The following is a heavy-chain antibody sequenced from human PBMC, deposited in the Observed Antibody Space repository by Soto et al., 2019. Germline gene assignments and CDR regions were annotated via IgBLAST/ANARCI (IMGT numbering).Heavy chain of an antibody. CDR3: ARGGRGFWSGYNWFDP. J-gene: IGHJ5*02. D-gene: IGHD3-3*01. Sequence: GGSLRLSCAASGFTVSSNYMSWVRQAPGKGLEWVSVIYSGGSTYYADSVKGRFTISRHNSKNTLYLQMNSLRAEDTAVYYCARGGRGFWSGYNWFDPWGQGTLVTVSS. V-gene: IGHV3-53*04. CDR1: GFTVSSNY. CDR2: IYSGGST.